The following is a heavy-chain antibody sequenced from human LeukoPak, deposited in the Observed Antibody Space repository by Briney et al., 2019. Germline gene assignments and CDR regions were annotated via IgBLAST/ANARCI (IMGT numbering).Heavy chain of an antibody. CDR1: GGTFNNYA. Sequence: GASVKVSCKASGGTFNNYAISWVRQAPGQGLEWMGGIIPIFGTANYAQKFQGRVTMTTDTSTSTAYMELRSLRSDDTAVYYCARGRSPFLTAADAYYFDYWGQGTLVTVSS. CDR2: IIPIFGTA. V-gene: IGHV1-69*05. D-gene: IGHD6-13*01. J-gene: IGHJ4*02. CDR3: ARGRSPFLTAADAYYFDY.